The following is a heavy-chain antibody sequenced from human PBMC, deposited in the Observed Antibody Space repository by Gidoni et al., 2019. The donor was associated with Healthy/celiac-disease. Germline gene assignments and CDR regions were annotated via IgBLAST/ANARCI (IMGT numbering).Heavy chain of an antibody. J-gene: IGHJ5*02. D-gene: IGHD2-2*01. Sequence: QLQLQESGSGLVKPSQTLSLNCAVSGGSISSGGYSWSWIRQPPGKGLEWIGYIYPSGSTYYNPSLKSRVTILVDRSTNQFSLKLSSVTAADTAVYYCARGGIVVVPAASVVVGLFDPWGQGTLVTVSS. CDR2: IYPSGST. V-gene: IGHV4-30-2*01. CDR1: GGSISSGGYS. CDR3: ARGGIVVVPAASVVVGLFDP.